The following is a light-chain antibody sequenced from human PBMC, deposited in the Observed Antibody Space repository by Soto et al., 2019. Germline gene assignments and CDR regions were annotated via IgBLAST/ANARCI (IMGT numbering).Light chain of an antibody. J-gene: IGKJ5*01. CDR1: QSVGSIY. CDR2: GAS. Sequence: EIVLTQSPGTLSLSPGERATLSCRASQSVGSIYLAWYQQKVGQAPRLLIYGASNRATGIPDRFSGSGSGTDFTLTISRLEPEDFAVYYCQQYGISLITFGQGTRLENK. V-gene: IGKV3-20*01. CDR3: QQYGISLIT.